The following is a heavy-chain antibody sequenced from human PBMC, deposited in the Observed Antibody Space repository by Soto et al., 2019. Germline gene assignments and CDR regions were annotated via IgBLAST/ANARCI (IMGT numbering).Heavy chain of an antibody. D-gene: IGHD5-18*01. Sequence: SQTLSLTCAISGDSVSSNSATWNWTRQSPSRGLEWLGRTYYRSKWYNDYAVSVKSRITINPDTSKNQLSLQLNSVTPEDTAVYFCARSNSYGPPLDYWGQGALVTVSS. CDR1: GDSVSSNSAT. J-gene: IGHJ4*02. CDR2: TYYRSKWYN. V-gene: IGHV6-1*01. CDR3: ARSNSYGPPLDY.